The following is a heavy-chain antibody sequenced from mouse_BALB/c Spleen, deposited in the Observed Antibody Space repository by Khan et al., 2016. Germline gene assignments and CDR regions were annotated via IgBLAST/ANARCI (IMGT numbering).Heavy chain of an antibody. J-gene: IGHJ4*01. CDR1: GYTFTDYA. V-gene: IGHV1S137*01. CDR2: ISTYYGDT. Sequence: QVQLQQSGAELVRPGVSVKISCKGYGYTFTDYAMHWVKQSHAKSLEWIGVISTYYGDTSYNQKFEGKATMTVDKSSSTAYMELARLTSEDSAIYYFAREGLNYDYASDYWGQGTSVTVSS. D-gene: IGHD2-1*01. CDR3: AREGLNYDYASDY.